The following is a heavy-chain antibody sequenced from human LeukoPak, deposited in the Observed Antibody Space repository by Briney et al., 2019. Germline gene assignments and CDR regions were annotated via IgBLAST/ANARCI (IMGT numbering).Heavy chain of an antibody. CDR3: VRGVSRDLETGYGNAFII. CDR2: IGTAGDT. J-gene: IGHJ3*02. V-gene: IGHV3-13*01. CDR1: GFTFSSYD. Sequence: TGGSLRLSCAASGFTFSSYDTHWVRQVPGKGLEWVSGIGTAGDTYYLGSVKGRFTISREDGKNSLFLQMNSLRAEDTAVYYCVRGVSRDLETGYGNAFIIWGQGTMVTVSS. D-gene: IGHD3-9*01.